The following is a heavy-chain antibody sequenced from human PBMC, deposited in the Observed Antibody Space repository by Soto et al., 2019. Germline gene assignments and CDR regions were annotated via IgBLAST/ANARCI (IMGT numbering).Heavy chain of an antibody. D-gene: IGHD5-12*01. V-gene: IGHV4-34*01. CDR2: INHSGLT. CDR3: ARARTYSGYDSFGYYYYGMDV. Sequence: PSETLSLTCAVYGGCFSGYYWSWMRQPQGKGLEWIVEINHSGLTNYNPSLKSRVTISVGTSKNQSSLKLSSVTAADTAVYYCARARTYSGYDSFGYYYYGMDVWGQGTTVTVSS. J-gene: IGHJ6*02. CDR1: GGCFSGYY.